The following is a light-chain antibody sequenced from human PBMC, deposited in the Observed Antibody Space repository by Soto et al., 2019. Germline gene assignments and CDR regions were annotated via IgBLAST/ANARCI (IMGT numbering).Light chain of an antibody. V-gene: IGKV2-28*01. Sequence: DIVMTQTPLSLAVTPGQPASISCRSSQSLLHSNGYNYLDWYLQKPGQSPQLLIYLGSNRASGVPDRFSGSGSGTDFTLNISRVEAEDVGVYYCIQALQTPWTFGQGTKVDIK. CDR3: IQALQTPWT. J-gene: IGKJ1*01. CDR1: QSLLHSNGYNY. CDR2: LGS.